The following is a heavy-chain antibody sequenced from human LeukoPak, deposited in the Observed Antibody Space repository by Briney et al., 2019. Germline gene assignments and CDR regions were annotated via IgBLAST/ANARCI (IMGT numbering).Heavy chain of an antibody. D-gene: IGHD4/OR15-4a*01. CDR1: GFIFNKHA. CDR3: AKERDYGPADY. J-gene: IGHJ4*02. CDR2: LSGSGGST. V-gene: IGHV3-23*01. Sequence: PGRSLRLSCAASGFIFNKHAMSWVRQAPGKGLEWVSGLSGSGGSTDYADSVKGRFTVSRDNSKNTLFLQMNSLRAEDTAIYYCAKERDYGPADYWGQGTLVTVSS.